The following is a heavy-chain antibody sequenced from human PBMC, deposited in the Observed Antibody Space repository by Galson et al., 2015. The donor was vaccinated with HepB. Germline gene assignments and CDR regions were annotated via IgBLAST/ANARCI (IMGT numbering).Heavy chain of an antibody. D-gene: IGHD2-15*01. CDR3: AREVVVVATTRYYYYMDV. CDR1: GFTFSSYG. CDR2: IWYDGSNE. J-gene: IGHJ6*03. Sequence: SLRLSCAASGFTFSSYGMHWVRQAPGKGLEWVAVIWYDGSNEYYADSVKGRFTISRDNSKNTLYLQMNSLRAEDTAVYYCAREVVVVATTRYYYYMDVWGKGTTVTVSS. V-gene: IGHV3-33*01.